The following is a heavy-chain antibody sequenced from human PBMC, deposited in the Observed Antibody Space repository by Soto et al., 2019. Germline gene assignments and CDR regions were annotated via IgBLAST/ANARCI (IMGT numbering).Heavy chain of an antibody. Sequence: PGGSLRLSCAASGFTFSSYAMSWFRQAPGKGLEWVSAISGSGGSTYYADSVKGRFTISRDNSKNTLYLQMNSLRAEDTAVYYCAKGIVGATKMPPCDYWGQGTLVTVSS. V-gene: IGHV3-23*01. J-gene: IGHJ4*02. CDR3: AKGIVGATKMPPCDY. CDR1: GFTFSSYA. D-gene: IGHD1-26*01. CDR2: ISGSGGST.